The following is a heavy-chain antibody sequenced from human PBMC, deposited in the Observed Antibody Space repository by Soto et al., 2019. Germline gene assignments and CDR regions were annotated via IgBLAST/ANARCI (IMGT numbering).Heavy chain of an antibody. CDR2: INPKSGGT. CDR1: GYSFTDYH. Sequence: ASVKVSCKASGYSFTDYHIHWVRQAPGQGLEWLGRINPKSGGTSTAQKFQGWVTMTTDTSISTASVELTRLTSDDTAIYYCARGDSTDCSNGVCSFFYNHDMDVWGQGTTVTVSS. V-gene: IGHV1-2*04. J-gene: IGHJ6*02. CDR3: ARGDSTDCSNGVCSFFYNHDMDV. D-gene: IGHD2-8*01.